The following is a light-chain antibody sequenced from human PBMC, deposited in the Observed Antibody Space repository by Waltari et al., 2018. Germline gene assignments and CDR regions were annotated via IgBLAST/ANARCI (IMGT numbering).Light chain of an antibody. J-gene: IGKJ1*01. CDR1: QNIRTS. CDR3: QHHSTWPPT. V-gene: IGKV3D-15*01. CDR2: LAS. Sequence: EIVMTQSPATLSVSPGERATLSCRASQNIRTSLAWYQKKPGQPPRLLLSLASTRATGIPARFSGSGSGTQFSLTISSLQHEDFAIYYCQHHSTWPPTFGPGTRV.